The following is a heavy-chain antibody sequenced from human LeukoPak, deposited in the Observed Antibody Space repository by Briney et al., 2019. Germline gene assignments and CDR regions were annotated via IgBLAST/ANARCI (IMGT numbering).Heavy chain of an antibody. CDR1: EYSFTNYW. Sequence: YLMISCKGFEYSFTNYWFTWGRQLPGKGLEWWGGIAPSDSHNLYSPSSQGDVPISADMSMSTAYLQWSGLKASDSAMYYCSRPRTGHHNDDFDIWGQGTMVTVSS. V-gene: IGHV5-10-1*01. D-gene: IGHD3/OR15-3a*01. J-gene: IGHJ3*02. CDR3: SRPRTGHHNDDFDI. CDR2: IAPSDSHN.